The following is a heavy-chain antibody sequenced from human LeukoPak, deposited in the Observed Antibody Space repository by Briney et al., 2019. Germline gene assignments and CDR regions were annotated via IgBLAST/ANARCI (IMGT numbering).Heavy chain of an antibody. Sequence: ASVKVSCKASGGTFSSYTISCVLQAPGQGLEWMGRIIPILGIANYAQKFQGRVTITADKSTSTAYMELSSLRSEDTAVYYCARDDREWLSFYYYYYMDVWGKGTTVTVSS. D-gene: IGHD3-3*01. V-gene: IGHV1-69*04. CDR3: ARDDREWLSFYYYYYMDV. J-gene: IGHJ6*03. CDR2: IIPILGIA. CDR1: GGTFSSYT.